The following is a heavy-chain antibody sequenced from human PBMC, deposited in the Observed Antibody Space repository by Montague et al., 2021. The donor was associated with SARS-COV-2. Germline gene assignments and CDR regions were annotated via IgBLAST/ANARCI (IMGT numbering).Heavy chain of an antibody. CDR3: ARLPYDNSYGMDV. J-gene: IGHJ6*02. D-gene: IGHD3-9*01. Sequence: SETLSLTCTVSGGSISTHYWNWIRQFPGKGLEWIGYIDYSGSTNYNPSLQSRVIISVDRSKIQFSLKLNSVTAADTAIYYCARLPYDNSYGMDVWGQGTTVTVSS. V-gene: IGHV4-59*11. CDR1: GGSISTHY. CDR2: IDYSGST.